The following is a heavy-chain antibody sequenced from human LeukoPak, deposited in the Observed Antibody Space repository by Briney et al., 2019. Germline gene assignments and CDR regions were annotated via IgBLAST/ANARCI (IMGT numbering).Heavy chain of an antibody. CDR1: GYTFTSYD. D-gene: IGHD3-22*01. CDR3: ARVGYYDSSGYYSPQKAFDY. Sequence: ASVKVSCKASGYTFTSYDINWVRQATGQGLEWMGWMNPNSGNTGYAQKFQGRVTMTRNTSISTAYMELSSLRSEDTAVYYCARVGYYDSSGYYSPQKAFDYWGQGTLVTVSS. V-gene: IGHV1-8*01. CDR2: MNPNSGNT. J-gene: IGHJ4*02.